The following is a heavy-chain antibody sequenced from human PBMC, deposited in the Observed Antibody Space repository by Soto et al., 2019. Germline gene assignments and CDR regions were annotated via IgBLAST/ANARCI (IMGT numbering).Heavy chain of an antibody. Sequence: ASVKVSCKASGYTFTSYAMHWVRPAPGQRLEWMGWINAGNGDTKYSQKFQGRVTITRDTSARAAYMELSSLTSEDTAMYYCHHNPTISGAGWFDPWGQGTLVTVSS. CDR3: HHNPTISGAGWFDP. CDR2: INAGNGDT. D-gene: IGHD6-13*01. J-gene: IGHJ5*02. CDR1: GYTFTSYA. V-gene: IGHV1-3*01.